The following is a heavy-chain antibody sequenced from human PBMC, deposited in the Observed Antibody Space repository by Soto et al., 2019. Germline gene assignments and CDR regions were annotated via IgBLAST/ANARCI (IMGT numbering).Heavy chain of an antibody. CDR3: GRGGDPDY. D-gene: IGHD2-21*02. Sequence: EVHLVASGGGLVQPGGSLRLSCVASGFKFDYYSMHWVRQAPGEGLMWVSRLQTDGSHSDYAESVKGRFSISRDNAKNTLYLQMNNLKVEDTAVYYCGRGGDPDYWGQGTVVTVSS. CDR2: LQTDGSHS. CDR1: GFKFDYYS. V-gene: IGHV3-74*01. J-gene: IGHJ4*02.